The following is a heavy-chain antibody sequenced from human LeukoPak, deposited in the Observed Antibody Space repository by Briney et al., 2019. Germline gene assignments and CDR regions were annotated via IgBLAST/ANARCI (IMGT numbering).Heavy chain of an antibody. CDR1: GFTFSSYA. CDR2: ISGSGGST. V-gene: IGHV3-23*01. CDR3: VKDDTVTSSFDY. D-gene: IGHD4-17*01. Sequence: PGGSLRLSCAASGFTFSSYAMSWVRQAPGKGLEWVSAISGSGGSTYYADSVKGRFTISRDNSKNTLYLQMNSLRAEDTAVYYCVKDDTVTSSFDYWGQGTLITVSS. J-gene: IGHJ4*02.